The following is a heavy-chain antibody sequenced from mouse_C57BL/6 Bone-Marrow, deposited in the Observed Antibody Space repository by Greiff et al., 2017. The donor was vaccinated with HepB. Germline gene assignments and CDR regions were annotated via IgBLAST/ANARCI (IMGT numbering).Heavy chain of an antibody. Sequence: DVQLVESGGGLVKPGGSLTLSCAASGFTFSDYGMHWVRQAPEKGLEWVAYISSGSSTSYYAATVKGRFTISRDNAKNTRFLQMTSLRSEDTAMYYGARPKESNPWYADWGQGALVTVAA. J-gene: IGHJ3*01. D-gene: IGHD2-5*01. CDR3: ARPKESNPWYAD. V-gene: IGHV5-17*01. CDR2: ISSGSSTS. CDR1: GFTFSDYG.